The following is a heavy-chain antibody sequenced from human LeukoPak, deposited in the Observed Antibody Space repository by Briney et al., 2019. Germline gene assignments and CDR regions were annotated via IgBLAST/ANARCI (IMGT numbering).Heavy chain of an antibody. D-gene: IGHD6-19*01. CDR1: GFTFSSLA. CDR3: AKDARRSSGWYFFDQ. J-gene: IGHJ4*02. CDR2: ISDSGGTT. Sequence: PGGSPRLSCAASGFTFSSLAMGWVRQAPGKGLEWVSVISDSGGTTYYADSVKGRFTISRDNARNTLYLQMNSLRVEDTAVYYCAKDARRSSGWYFFDQWGQGTLVTVSS. V-gene: IGHV3-23*01.